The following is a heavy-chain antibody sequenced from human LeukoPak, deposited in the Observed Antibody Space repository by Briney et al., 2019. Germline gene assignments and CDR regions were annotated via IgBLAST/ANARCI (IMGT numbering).Heavy chain of an antibody. Sequence: GGSLRLSCAASGFTFSSYAMSWVRQAPGKGLEWVSTISGSGATTYYADSVKGRFTISRDNSKNTLYLQMNSLRAEDTAVYYCAKDQLGIGGVDFDYWGQGTLVTVSS. CDR2: ISGSGATT. V-gene: IGHV3-23*01. CDR1: GFTFSSYA. J-gene: IGHJ4*02. CDR3: AKDQLGIGGVDFDY. D-gene: IGHD7-27*01.